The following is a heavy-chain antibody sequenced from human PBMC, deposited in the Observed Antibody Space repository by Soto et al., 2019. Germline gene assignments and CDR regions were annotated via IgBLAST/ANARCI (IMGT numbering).Heavy chain of an antibody. J-gene: IGHJ6*03. D-gene: IGHD3-10*01. V-gene: IGHV4-34*01. CDR3: ARGLLLWFGEGARRGGYDDYMDV. CDR1: GGSFSGYQ. CDR2: INDSGNI. Sequence: QVQLQQWGAGLLKPSETLSLTCAVYGGSFSGYQWTWIRQTPGKGLEWIGEINDSGNINYNPSLKSRVSVLVDTAKKQISLSLSSVTAADTAGYYCARGLLLWFGEGARRGGYDDYMDVWGKGTAVTVSS.